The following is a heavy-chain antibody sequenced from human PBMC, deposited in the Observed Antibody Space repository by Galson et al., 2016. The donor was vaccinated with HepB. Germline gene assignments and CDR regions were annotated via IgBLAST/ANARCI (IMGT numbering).Heavy chain of an antibody. CDR2: MHYSGRT. CDR3: AVSSSRSMANSYYDIDV. CDR1: GGSVSRGIYY. D-gene: IGHD5-24*01. J-gene: IGHJ6*02. V-gene: IGHV4-61*03. Sequence: SETLSLTCTVSGGSVSRGIYYWIWIRQPPGTGLEWIGDMHYSGRTNYSPSLKSRLTISVDGSRNHLSLNLSSVTAADTAVYYCAVSSSRSMANSYYDIDVWGQGTTVTVSS.